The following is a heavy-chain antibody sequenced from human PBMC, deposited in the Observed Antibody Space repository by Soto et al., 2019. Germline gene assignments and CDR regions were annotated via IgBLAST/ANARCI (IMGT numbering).Heavy chain of an antibody. CDR1: GFTFSSQS. D-gene: IGHD3-16*01. V-gene: IGHV3-21*01. CDR3: ASGDYYHYGLDV. J-gene: IGHJ6*02. Sequence: EVQLVESGGGLVKPGGSLRLSCAVSGFTFSSQSMNWVRQAPGKGLEWVSSISSRSSEIYYADSVKGRFTISRDNAKNSLSLQMNSLRAEDTAVYYCASGDYYHYGLDVWGQGTTVTVSS. CDR2: ISSRSSEI.